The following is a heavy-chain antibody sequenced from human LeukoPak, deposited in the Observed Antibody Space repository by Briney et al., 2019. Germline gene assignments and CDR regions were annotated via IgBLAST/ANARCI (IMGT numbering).Heavy chain of an antibody. J-gene: IGHJ6*02. CDR3: AGGLWTNRYQYYGMDV. CDR1: GGSTSNYY. Sequence: SETLSLTCTVSGGSTSNYYWNWIRQPAGKGLEWIGRIYISGSTKYNPSLESRVTMSVDTSKNQLSLNLESVTAADTAVYYCAGGLWTNRYQYYGMDVWGQGTTVTVSS. V-gene: IGHV4-4*07. CDR2: IYISGST. D-gene: IGHD5-18*01.